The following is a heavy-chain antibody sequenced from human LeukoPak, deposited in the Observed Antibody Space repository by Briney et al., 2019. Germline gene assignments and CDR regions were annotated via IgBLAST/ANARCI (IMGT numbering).Heavy chain of an antibody. J-gene: IGHJ3*02. CDR1: GFTFSSYE. CDR3: ARPPYYYDSTGYYYLAAFDI. Sequence: RPGGSLRLSCAASGFTFSSYEMNWVRQAPGKGLEWVSGINWNGGSRGYADSVKGRFTISRDNAKNSLYLQMNSLRAEDTALYYCARPPYYYDSTGYYYLAAFDIWGQGTMVTVSS. D-gene: IGHD3-22*01. V-gene: IGHV3-20*04. CDR2: INWNGGSR.